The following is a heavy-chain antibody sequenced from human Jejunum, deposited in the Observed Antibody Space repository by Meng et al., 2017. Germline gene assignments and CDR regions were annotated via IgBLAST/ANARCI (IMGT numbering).Heavy chain of an antibody. Sequence: GGSLRLSCAASGFIFSSYAMSWIRQAPGKGLEWVSVISDNGGRTYYADSVKGRFTISRDNSKNTVYLQMNSLTAEDTAVYYCAKGGYSFGYNDFWGQGTLVTVSS. CDR3: AKGGYSFGYNDF. J-gene: IGHJ4*02. CDR1: GFIFSSYA. V-gene: IGHV3-23*01. CDR2: ISDNGGRT. D-gene: IGHD5-18*01.